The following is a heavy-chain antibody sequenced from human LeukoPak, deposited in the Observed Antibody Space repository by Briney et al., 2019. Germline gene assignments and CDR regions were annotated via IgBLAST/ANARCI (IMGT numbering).Heavy chain of an antibody. V-gene: IGHV4-61*05. J-gene: IGHJ6*03. CDR3: ASSYYGSGSYGHYYYYYMDV. CDR2: IYYSGST. CDR1: GGSISSSSYY. Sequence: PSETLSLTCTVSGGSISSSSYYWGWIRQPPGKGLEWIGYIYYSGSTNYNPSLKSRVTISVDTSKNQFSLKLSSVTAADTAVYYCASSYYGSGSYGHYYYYYMDVWGKGTTVTVSS. D-gene: IGHD3-10*01.